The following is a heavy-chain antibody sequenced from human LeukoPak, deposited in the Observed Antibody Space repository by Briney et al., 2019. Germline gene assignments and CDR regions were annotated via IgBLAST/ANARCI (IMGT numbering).Heavy chain of an antibody. CDR3: ARDPSGSYSGFDY. CDR2: IYYSGST. J-gene: IGHJ4*02. V-gene: IGHV4-39*07. D-gene: IGHD1-26*01. Sequence: SETLSLTCTVSGGSISSSSYYWGWIRQPPGKGLEWIGSIYYSGSTYYNPSLKSRVTISEDTSKNQFSLKLSSVTAADTAVYYCARDPSGSYSGFDYWGQGTLVTVSS. CDR1: GGSISSSSYY.